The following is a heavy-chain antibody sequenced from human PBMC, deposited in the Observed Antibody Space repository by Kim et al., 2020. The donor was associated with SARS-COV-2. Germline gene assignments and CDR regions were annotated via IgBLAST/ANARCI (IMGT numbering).Heavy chain of an antibody. D-gene: IGHD2-2*01. CDR1: GFTFSTYA. V-gene: IGHV3-23*03. CDR3: AKPYWASTASGFDY. Sequence: GGSLRLSCAASGFTFSTYAMTWVRQAPGKGLEWVSVIYSDGSNTYYADSVKGRFTISRDNSKNTVYLQMNSLRGEDTAVYYCAKPYWASTASGFDYWGQG. CDR2: IYSDGSNT. J-gene: IGHJ4*02.